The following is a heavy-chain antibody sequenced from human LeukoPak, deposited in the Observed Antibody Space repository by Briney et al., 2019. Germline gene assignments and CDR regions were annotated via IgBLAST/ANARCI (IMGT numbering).Heavy chain of an antibody. CDR1: GFTFSSYD. V-gene: IGHV3-23*01. CDR2: ISGRGGNT. CDR3: TKERYYDSGGSHPWGTEDY. Sequence: PGGSLRLSCAASGFTFSSYDMSWVRQAPGKGLEWVSAISGRGGNTYYADAVKGRFTISRDISKNALYLQMNSLRAEDTAVYYCTKERYYDSGGSHPWGTEDYWGQGTLVTVSS. D-gene: IGHD3-22*01. J-gene: IGHJ4*02.